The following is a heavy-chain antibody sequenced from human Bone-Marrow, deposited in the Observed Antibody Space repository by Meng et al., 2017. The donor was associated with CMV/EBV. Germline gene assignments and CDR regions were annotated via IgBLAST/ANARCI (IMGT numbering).Heavy chain of an antibody. J-gene: IGHJ6*02. V-gene: IGHV1-69*05. Sequence: SVKVSCKASGGTFSSYAISWVRQAPGQGLEWMGGIIPIFGTANYAQKFQGRVTITTDESTSTAYMELSSLRSEDTAVYYCARDQVPRHYYYYGMDDWGQGTTVTVSS. CDR1: GGTFSSYA. CDR3: ARDQVPRHYYYYGMDD. CDR2: IIPIFGTA.